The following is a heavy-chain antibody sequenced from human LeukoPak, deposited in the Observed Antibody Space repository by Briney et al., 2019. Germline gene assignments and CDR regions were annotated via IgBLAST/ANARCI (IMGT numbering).Heavy chain of an antibody. J-gene: IGHJ5*02. Sequence: ASVKVSCKASGYTFTRYYMHWVRQAPGQGLEWMGWINPNSGGTNYAQKLQGRVTMTTDTSTTTAYMELRSLRSDDTAVYYRARDGRHRYYYDSSGFYGSGFDPWGQGTLVTVSS. CDR2: INPNSGGT. CDR1: GYTFTRYY. D-gene: IGHD3-22*01. V-gene: IGHV1-2*02. CDR3: ARDGRHRYYYDSSGFYGSGFDP.